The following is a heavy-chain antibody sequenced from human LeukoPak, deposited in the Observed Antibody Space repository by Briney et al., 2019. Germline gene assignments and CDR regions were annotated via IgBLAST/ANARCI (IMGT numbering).Heavy chain of an antibody. Sequence: SETLSLTCTVSSDSMTSYFWGWIRRPPGKGLEWIGYVYHSGSTSYNPSLKSRVSISEDTSKNQFSLKLSSVTAADTAVYFCARANPNWNPPDYWGQGTLVTVAS. D-gene: IGHD1-1*01. CDR3: ARANPNWNPPDY. CDR1: SDSMTSYF. J-gene: IGHJ4*02. CDR2: VYHSGST. V-gene: IGHV4-59*08.